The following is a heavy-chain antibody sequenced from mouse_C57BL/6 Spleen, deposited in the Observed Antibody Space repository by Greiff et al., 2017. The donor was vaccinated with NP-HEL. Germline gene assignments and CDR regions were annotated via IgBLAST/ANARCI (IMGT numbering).Heavy chain of an antibody. CDR2: IDPENGDT. V-gene: IGHV14-4*01. J-gene: IGHJ1*03. CDR1: GFNIKDDY. CDR3: TTPGNGSSYETCWYFDV. D-gene: IGHD1-1*01. Sequence: VQLQQSGAELVRPGASVKLSCTASGFNIKDDYMHWVKQRPEQGLEWIGWIDPENGDTEYASKFQGKATITADTSSNTAYLQLSSLTSEDTAVYYCTTPGNGSSYETCWYFDVWGTGTTVTVSS.